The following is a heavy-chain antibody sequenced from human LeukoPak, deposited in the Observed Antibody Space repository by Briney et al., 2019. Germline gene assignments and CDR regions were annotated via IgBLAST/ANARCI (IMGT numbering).Heavy chain of an antibody. CDR1: GGSISSGGYY. CDR3: ARGYYGSGSHCCHMDV. D-gene: IGHD3-10*01. CDR2: INHSGST. V-gene: IGHV4-39*07. J-gene: IGHJ6*03. Sequence: PSETLSLTCTVSGGSISSGGYYWSWIRQHPGKGLEWIGEINHSGSTNYNSSLKSRVTISVDTSKNQFSLKLSSVTAADTAVYYCARGYYGSGSHCCHMDVWGKGTTITVS.